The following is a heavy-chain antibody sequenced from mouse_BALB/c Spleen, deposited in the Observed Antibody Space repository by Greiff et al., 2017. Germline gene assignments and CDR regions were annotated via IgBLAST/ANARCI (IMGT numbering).Heavy chain of an antibody. J-gene: IGHJ2*01. Sequence: VQLKQSGAELVKPGASVKLSCTASGFNIKDTYMHWVKQRPEQGLEWIGRIDPANGNTKYDPKFQGKATITADTSSNTAYLQLSSLTSEDTAVYYCAKGGNYVYYFDYWGQGTTLTVSS. D-gene: IGHD2-1*01. V-gene: IGHV14-3*02. CDR1: GFNIKDTY. CDR2: IDPANGNT. CDR3: AKGGNYVYYFDY.